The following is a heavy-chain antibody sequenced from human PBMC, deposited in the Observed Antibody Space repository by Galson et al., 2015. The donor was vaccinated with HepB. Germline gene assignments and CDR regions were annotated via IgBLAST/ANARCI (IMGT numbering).Heavy chain of an antibody. CDR1: GFTFSTYA. J-gene: IGHJ3*02. D-gene: IGHD2-2*01. V-gene: IGHV3-30-3*01. CDR2: IAYDGSNE. Sequence: SLRLSCAASGFTFSTYAMHWVRQAPGKGLEWVAVIAYDGSNEHYADSVKGRFTISSDNPKNTLYLQMNSLRPEDTAVYSCARLKMAAYCSSISCYGGSEAFDIWGQGTMVTVSS. CDR3: ARLKMAAYCSSISCYGGSEAFDI.